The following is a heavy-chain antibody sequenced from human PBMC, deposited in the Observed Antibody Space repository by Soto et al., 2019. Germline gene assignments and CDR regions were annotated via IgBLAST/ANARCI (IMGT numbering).Heavy chain of an antibody. CDR3: ARTYYDYVWGSYRPYYFVY. D-gene: IGHD3-16*02. CDR2: IYYSGST. Sequence: SETLSLTCTVSGGSISSGDYYWSWIRQPPGKGLEWIGYIYYSGSTYYNPSLKSRVTISVDTSKTQFSLKLSSVTAADTAVYYCARTYYDYVWGSYRPYYFVYWGQVTLVTLSS. V-gene: IGHV4-30-4*01. J-gene: IGHJ4*02. CDR1: GGSISSGDYY.